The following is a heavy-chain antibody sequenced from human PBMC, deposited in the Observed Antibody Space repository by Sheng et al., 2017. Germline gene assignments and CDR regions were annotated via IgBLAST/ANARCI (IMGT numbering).Heavy chain of an antibody. V-gene: IGHV3-7*01. D-gene: IGHD2-15*01. J-gene: IGHJ4*02. Sequence: EVQLVESGGGLVQPGGSLRVSCAASGFTFSKVWMSWVRQAPGKGLEWVAHIKEDGSEIYYVDSVEGRFTVSRDNAKSSLYLQMNSLRVEDTAVYYCAFRWWSAPNYWGQGTLVTVSS. CDR3: AFRWWSAPNY. CDR1: GFTFSKVW. CDR2: IKEDGSEI.